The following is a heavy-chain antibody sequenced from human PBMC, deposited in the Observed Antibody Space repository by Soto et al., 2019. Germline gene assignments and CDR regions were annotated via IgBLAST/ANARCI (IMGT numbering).Heavy chain of an antibody. CDR1: GDSISSGNKY. D-gene: IGHD3-16*01. Sequence: SETLSLTCTVSGDSISSGNKYWSWIRQPPGKGLEWIGYIFSSGTTYYNPSLKSRLTMSLDASQNQFSLKLNSLTDADTAVYFCARVPSPFDYYYAMDVWRQGTTVTVSS. CDR3: ARVPSPFDYYYAMDV. J-gene: IGHJ6*02. CDR2: IFSSGTT. V-gene: IGHV4-30-4*01.